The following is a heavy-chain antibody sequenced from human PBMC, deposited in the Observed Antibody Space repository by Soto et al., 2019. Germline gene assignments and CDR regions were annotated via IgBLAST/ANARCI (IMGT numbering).Heavy chain of an antibody. CDR2: IIPIFGTA. CDR1: GGTFSSYA. Sequence: SVKVSCKASGGTFSSYAISWVRQAPGQGLEWMGGIIPIFGTANYAQKFQGRVTITADESTSTAYMELSSLGSEDTAVYYCARATPTEGVVDFYYYYGMDVWGQGTTVTVSS. V-gene: IGHV1-69*13. D-gene: IGHD2-15*01. CDR3: ARATPTEGVVDFYYYYGMDV. J-gene: IGHJ6*02.